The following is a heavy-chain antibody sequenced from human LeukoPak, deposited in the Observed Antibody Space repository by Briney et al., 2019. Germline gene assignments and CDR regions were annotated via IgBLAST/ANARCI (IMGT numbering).Heavy chain of an antibody. CDR2: ISSGGSTI. D-gene: IGHD3-10*02. Sequence: GGSLRLSCAASGFIFSDYYMSWIRQAPAKGLEWVSYISSGGSTIYYADSVKGRFTISRDNAKNSLYPQMNSLRAEDTAVYYCAELGITMIGGVWGKGTTVTISS. J-gene: IGHJ6*04. V-gene: IGHV3-11*04. CDR1: GFIFSDYY. CDR3: AELGITMIGGV.